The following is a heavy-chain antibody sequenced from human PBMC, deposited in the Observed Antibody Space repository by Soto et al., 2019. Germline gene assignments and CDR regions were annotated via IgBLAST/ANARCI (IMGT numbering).Heavy chain of an antibody. CDR3: ANNQGPIAVAGIWYFDY. Sequence: GGSLRLSCAASGFTFSSYSMNWVRQAPGKGLEWVSTISGTGGSTYYPDSVKGRFTISRDNSKNTVYLQMNSLRAEDAAVYYFANNQGPIAVAGIWYFDYWGQGTLVTVSS. J-gene: IGHJ4*02. CDR2: ISGTGGST. D-gene: IGHD6-19*01. CDR1: GFTFSSYS. V-gene: IGHV3-23*01.